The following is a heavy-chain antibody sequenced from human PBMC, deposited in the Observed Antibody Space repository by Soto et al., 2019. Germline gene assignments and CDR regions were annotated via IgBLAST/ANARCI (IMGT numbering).Heavy chain of an antibody. V-gene: IGHV1-69*06. Sequence: QVELVQSGAEVKKPGSSVKVSCQASEDTFRNYAISWVRQGPGQGLEWMGGIIPIFGTANYAQKFQGRVTITADTSANTVYLELSSLRSEDTAVYYCASTTYDSSAYYYWYLGLWGRGTLVTVSS. D-gene: IGHD3-22*01. CDR2: IIPIFGTA. CDR3: ASTTYDSSAYYYWYLGL. CDR1: EDTFRNYA. J-gene: IGHJ2*01.